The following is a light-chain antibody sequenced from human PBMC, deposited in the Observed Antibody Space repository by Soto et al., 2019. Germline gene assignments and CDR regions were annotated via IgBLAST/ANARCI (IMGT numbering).Light chain of an antibody. V-gene: IGKV1-39*01. Sequence: DIQMTQSPSTLSASVGDRVTITCRASQSISSWLAWYQQKSGKAPELLIYAASNLQSGVPPRFSGSGSGTEFALIITSLQPEDSATYYCQQSYIIPRTFGQGTKVDIK. CDR3: QQSYIIPRT. J-gene: IGKJ2*02. CDR2: AAS. CDR1: QSISSW.